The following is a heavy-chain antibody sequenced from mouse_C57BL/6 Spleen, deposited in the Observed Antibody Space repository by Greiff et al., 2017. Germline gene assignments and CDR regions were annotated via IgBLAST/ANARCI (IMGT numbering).Heavy chain of an antibody. Sequence: VQLQESGPELVKPGASVKISCKASGYAFSSSWMNWVKQRPGKGLEWIGRIYPGDGDTNYNGKFKGKATLTADKSSSTAYMQLSSLTSEDSAVYFGATTTVVATNVDYWGKGTTLTVSS. CDR2: IYPGDGDT. V-gene: IGHV1-82*01. CDR1: GYAFSSSW. D-gene: IGHD1-1*01. J-gene: IGHJ2*01. CDR3: ATTTVVATNVDY.